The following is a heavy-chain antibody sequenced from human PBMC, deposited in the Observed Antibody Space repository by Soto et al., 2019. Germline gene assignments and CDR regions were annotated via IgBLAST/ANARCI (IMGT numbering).Heavy chain of an antibody. CDR3: ARRATGGDY. CDR1: GGSFSGYY. Sequence: QVQLQQWGAGLLKPSETLSLTCAVYGGSFSGYYWSWIRQPPGKGLEWIGEINHSGSTNYNPYLQSRLTISVDTAKSQFSLKLSPVTAADTAVYYCARRATGGDYWGQGTLVTVSS. J-gene: IGHJ4*02. CDR2: INHSGST. D-gene: IGHD1-26*01. V-gene: IGHV4-34*01.